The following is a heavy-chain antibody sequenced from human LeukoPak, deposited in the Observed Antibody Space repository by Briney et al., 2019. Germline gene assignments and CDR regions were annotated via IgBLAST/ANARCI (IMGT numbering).Heavy chain of an antibody. CDR3: VVVVEPPDSDGFDV. V-gene: IGHV3-74*01. CDR2: INADWSTA. Sequence: PGGSLRLSCAASGFTFGNSWVHWVRQAPGKGLVWVSLINADWSTATYADSVKGRFTISRDNARNTLSLQMNSLTIEETAVYYCVVVVEPPDSDGFDVWGQGTMITVSS. J-gene: IGHJ3*01. D-gene: IGHD1-14*01. CDR1: GFTFGNSW.